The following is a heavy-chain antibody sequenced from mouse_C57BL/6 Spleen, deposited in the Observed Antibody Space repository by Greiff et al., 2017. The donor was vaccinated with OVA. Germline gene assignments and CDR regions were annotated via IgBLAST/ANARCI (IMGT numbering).Heavy chain of an antibody. D-gene: IGHD2-4*01. CDR3: TRQGYDYAMDY. CDR1: GFNIKDYY. V-gene: IGHV14-1*01. Sequence: VQLQQSGAELVRPGASVKLSCTASGFNIKDYYMHWVKQRPEQGLEWIGRLDPEDGDTEYATKFQGKATMTADTSSNTAYLQLSSLTSEDTAVYYCTRQGYDYAMDYWGQGTSVTVSS. CDR2: LDPEDGDT. J-gene: IGHJ4*01.